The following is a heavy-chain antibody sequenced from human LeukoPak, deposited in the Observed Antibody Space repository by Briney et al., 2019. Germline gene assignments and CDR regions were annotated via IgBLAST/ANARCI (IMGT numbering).Heavy chain of an antibody. CDR3: ARVSSGFMVAATGWFDY. Sequence: SETLSLTCTVSGGSISSYYWSWIRQPPGKGLEWIGYIYYSGSTNYNPSLKSRVTISVDTSKNQFSLKLSSVTAADTAVYYCARVSSGFMVAATGWFDYWGQGTLVTVSS. J-gene: IGHJ4*02. D-gene: IGHD2-15*01. CDR2: IYYSGST. CDR1: GGSISSYY. V-gene: IGHV4-59*01.